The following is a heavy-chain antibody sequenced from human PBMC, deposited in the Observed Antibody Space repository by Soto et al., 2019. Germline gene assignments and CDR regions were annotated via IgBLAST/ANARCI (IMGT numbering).Heavy chain of an antibody. CDR1: GFTFSSYA. CDR3: ANDRPRYSGYHAAFYI. CDR2: ISGSGGST. J-gene: IGHJ3*02. Sequence: GGSLRLSCAASGFTFSSYAMSWVRQAPGKGLEWVSAISGSGGSTYYADSVKGRFTISRDNSKNTLYLQMNSLGAEDTAVYYCANDRPRYSGYHAAFYIRGQGTMVTVS. D-gene: IGHD5-12*01. V-gene: IGHV3-23*01.